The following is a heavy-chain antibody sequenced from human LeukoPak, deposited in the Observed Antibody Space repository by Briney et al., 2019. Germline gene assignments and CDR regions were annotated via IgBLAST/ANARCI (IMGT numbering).Heavy chain of an antibody. CDR3: VTIHVGRWLCLY. CDR1: GFTFSSSG. J-gene: IGHJ4*02. CDR2: ISYDGRKK. Sequence: PGRSLRLSCAASGFTFSSSGMHWVRQAPGKGLEWVAVISYDGRKKYYADSVKGRFTISRDNSKNTLYLEMNSLRAEDTAVYYCVTIHVGRWLCLYWGRGTLVTVSS. V-gene: IGHV3-30*03. D-gene: IGHD5-24*01.